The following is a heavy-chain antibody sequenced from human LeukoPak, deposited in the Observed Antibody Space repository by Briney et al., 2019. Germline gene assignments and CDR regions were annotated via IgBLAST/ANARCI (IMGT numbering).Heavy chain of an antibody. J-gene: IGHJ4*02. CDR2: INPYSGGT. CDR1: GYTFTDSY. V-gene: IGHV1-2*02. Sequence: GASVKVSCKASGYTFTDSYMHWVRQAPGQGLKRMGWINPYSGGTNYAQEFQGRVTMTRDTSISTAYMELSRLTSDDTAVYYCARKSASGYYSNFDYWGQGTLVTVSS. D-gene: IGHD3-22*01. CDR3: ARKSASGYYSNFDY.